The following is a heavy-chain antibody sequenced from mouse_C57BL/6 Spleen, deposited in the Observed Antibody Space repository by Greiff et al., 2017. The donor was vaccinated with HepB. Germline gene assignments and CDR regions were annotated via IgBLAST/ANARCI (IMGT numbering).Heavy chain of an antibody. V-gene: IGHV1-55*01. CDR3: ARGITTVVASDY. D-gene: IGHD1-1*01. Sequence: QVQLQQPGAELVKPGASVKMSCKASGYTFTSYWITWVKQRPGQGLEWIGDIYPGSGSTNYNEKFKSKATLTVDTSSSTAYMQLSSLTSEDSAVYYCARGITTVVASDYWGQSTTLTVSS. CDR1: GYTFTSYW. CDR2: IYPGSGST. J-gene: IGHJ2*01.